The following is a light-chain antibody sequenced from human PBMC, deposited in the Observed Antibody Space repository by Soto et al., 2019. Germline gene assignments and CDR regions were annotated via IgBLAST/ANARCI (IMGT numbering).Light chain of an antibody. J-gene: IGKJ1*01. V-gene: IGKV3-20*01. CDR3: QQCGSSPS. CDR1: QSVSSSY. CDR2: DTS. Sequence: EIVLTQSPGTLSLSPGERATLSCRASQSVSSSYLAWYQQKPGQAPRLLIYDTSSRATGIPDRFSGSGSGTDFTVAISRLAPEDFAVYYCQQCGSSPSFGQGTKVEVK.